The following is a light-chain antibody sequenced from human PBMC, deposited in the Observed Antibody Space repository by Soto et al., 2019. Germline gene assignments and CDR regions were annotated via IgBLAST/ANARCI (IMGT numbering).Light chain of an antibody. CDR3: QQYGNSPIT. CDR2: GGS. CDR1: QILTSS. V-gene: IGKV3-20*01. J-gene: IGKJ5*01. Sequence: EIVLTQSPGTLSLSPGDRATLSCRASQILTSSLAWYQQKPGQPPRLLIYGGSSRATGIPVRFSGSGSGTDFTLTISRLEPEDFAVYYCQQYGNSPITFGQATRLEIK.